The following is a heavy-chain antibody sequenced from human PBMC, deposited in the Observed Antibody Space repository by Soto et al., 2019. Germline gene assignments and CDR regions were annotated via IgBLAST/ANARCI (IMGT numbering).Heavy chain of an antibody. D-gene: IGHD3-10*01. CDR3: ARGRRGYGMDV. J-gene: IGHJ6*02. V-gene: IGHV1-18*04. Sequence: ASVKVSCKASGYTFTNFGINWVRQAPGQGLEWMGWIGTYNNDTIHAQNLEGRVTTTTDTSTSTAYMELSSLRSDDTAVYFCARGRRGYGMDVWGQGTTVTVYS. CDR1: GYTFTNFG. CDR2: IGTYNNDT.